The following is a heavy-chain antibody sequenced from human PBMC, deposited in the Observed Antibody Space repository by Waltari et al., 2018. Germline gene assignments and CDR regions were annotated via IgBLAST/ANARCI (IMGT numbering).Heavy chain of an antibody. D-gene: IGHD3-16*01. J-gene: IGHJ5*01. CDR2: LYSDGTT. CDR3: TKDGGLVSLDS. Sequence: EVQLLESGGGLVQPGGSLRLSCAVSGFTFSTYAMSWVRQAPGKGLEWVSILYSDGTTYYAASVKGRFTISRDNSKNTLYLQMNILRAEDTAVYYCTKDGGLVSLDSWGQGTLVTVSS. CDR1: GFTFSTYA. V-gene: IGHV3-23*03.